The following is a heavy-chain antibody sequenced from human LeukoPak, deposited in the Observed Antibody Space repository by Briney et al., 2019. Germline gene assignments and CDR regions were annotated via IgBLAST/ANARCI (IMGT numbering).Heavy chain of an antibody. CDR2: ISASGGST. D-gene: IGHD1-26*01. CDR3: AKPQRWESPHYLDS. CDR1: GFTFSSSA. J-gene: IGHJ4*02. V-gene: IGHV3-23*01. Sequence: GGSLRLSCAASGFTFSSSAMSWVRQVPGKGLEWVSGISASGGSTSYADSVRGRFTISRDNSKNTLYVQMNSLRDEDTAVYYCAKPQRWESPHYLDSCGQGTLVTVCS.